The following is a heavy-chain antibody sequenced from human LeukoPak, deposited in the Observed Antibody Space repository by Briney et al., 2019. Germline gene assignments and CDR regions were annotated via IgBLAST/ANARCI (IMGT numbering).Heavy chain of an antibody. Sequence: GGSLRLSCAASGFIFSSYTMNWVRQAPGKGLEWVPSISSGSSFIYYTDSVKGRFIISRDNAKNSLYLQMNSLRAEDTAVYYCARGPPYDCFDSWGQGTLVTVAS. CDR1: GFIFSSYT. D-gene: IGHD4-17*01. CDR3: ARGPPYDCFDS. CDR2: ISSGSSFI. V-gene: IGHV3-21*06. J-gene: IGHJ4*02.